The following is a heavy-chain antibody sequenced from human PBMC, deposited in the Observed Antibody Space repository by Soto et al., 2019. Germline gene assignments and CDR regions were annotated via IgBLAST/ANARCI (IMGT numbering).Heavy chain of an antibody. CDR3: AKVSVVVVAATGLHDAFDI. J-gene: IGHJ3*02. Sequence: GSLRLSFAAYGFTFSSYAMSCVRQAHGQGLEWVSAISGSGGSTYYADSVKGRFTISRDNSKNTLYLQMNSLRAEDTAVYYCAKVSVVVVAATGLHDAFDIWGQGTMVTVSS. D-gene: IGHD2-15*01. CDR1: GFTFSSYA. V-gene: IGHV3-23*01. CDR2: ISGSGGST.